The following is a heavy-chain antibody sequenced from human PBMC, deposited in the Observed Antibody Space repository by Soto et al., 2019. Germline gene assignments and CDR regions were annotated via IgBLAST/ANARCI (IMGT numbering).Heavy chain of an antibody. D-gene: IGHD3-10*01. CDR2: TYHSGNP. CDR3: ARHSDYYGSGSLFYYFDY. V-gene: IGHV4-30-2*01. Sequence: SETLSLTCAVSGDTISTGGYSWAWIRQPPGKALEWIGHTYHSGNPYYNPSLKSRVIISVDRSKNQFSLKLSSVTAADTAVYYCARHSDYYGSGSLFYYFDYWGQGTLVT. J-gene: IGHJ4*02. CDR1: GDTISTGGYS.